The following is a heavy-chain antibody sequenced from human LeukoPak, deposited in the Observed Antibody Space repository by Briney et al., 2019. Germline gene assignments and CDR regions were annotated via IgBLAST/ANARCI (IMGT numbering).Heavy chain of an antibody. D-gene: IGHD3-10*02. CDR3: AELGITMIGGV. CDR2: ISGSGGST. Sequence: PGGSLRLSCAASGFTFSSYAMSWVRQAPGKGLEWVSAISGSGGSTYYADSVKGRFTISRDNAKNSLYLQMNGLRAEDTAVYYCAELGITMIGGVWGKGTTVTISS. CDR1: GFTFSSYA. V-gene: IGHV3-23*01. J-gene: IGHJ6*04.